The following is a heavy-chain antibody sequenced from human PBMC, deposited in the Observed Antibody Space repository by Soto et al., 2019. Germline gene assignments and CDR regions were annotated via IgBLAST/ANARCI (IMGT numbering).Heavy chain of an antibody. V-gene: IGHV1-69*08. CDR3: AGDPESLDNYSHASSYT. D-gene: IGHD3-16*01. Sequence: QVQLVQSGAEVKKPGSSVKVSCKASGGTFSTYTITWVRQAPGQGLEWMGRIIPIIGIINYAQKFQGRVTISADKFTGTAYMELTGLRSDDTAVYYCAGDPESLDNYSHASSYTWGQGTLVTVSS. CDR1: GGTFSTYT. CDR2: IIPIIGII. J-gene: IGHJ5*02.